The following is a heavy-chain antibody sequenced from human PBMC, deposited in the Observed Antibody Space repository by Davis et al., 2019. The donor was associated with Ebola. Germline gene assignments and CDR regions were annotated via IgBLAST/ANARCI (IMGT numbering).Heavy chain of an antibody. D-gene: IGHD2-2*01. CDR2: ISSNGGST. Sequence: GESLKISCAASGFTFSSYAMHWVRQAPGKGLEYVSAISSNGGSTYYANSVKGRFTISRDNSKNTLYLQMGSLRAEDMAVYYCARDPYCSSTSCYPIYGMDVWGQGTTVTVSS. CDR1: GFTFSSYA. V-gene: IGHV3-64*01. CDR3: ARDPYCSSTSCYPIYGMDV. J-gene: IGHJ6*02.